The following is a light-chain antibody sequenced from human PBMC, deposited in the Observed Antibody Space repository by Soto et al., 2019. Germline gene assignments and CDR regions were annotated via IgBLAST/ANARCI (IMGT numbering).Light chain of an antibody. J-gene: IGKJ2*01. Sequence: DIQMTQSPSSLSASVGDIVTITCRASQGISNYLAWYQQKPGKAPKILIYAASTLLSGVPSRFSGSGSGTDFTLTISSLQPEDVATYYCQRYNTGPPDTFGQGTKLEIK. V-gene: IGKV1-27*01. CDR2: AAS. CDR3: QRYNTGPPDT. CDR1: QGISNY.